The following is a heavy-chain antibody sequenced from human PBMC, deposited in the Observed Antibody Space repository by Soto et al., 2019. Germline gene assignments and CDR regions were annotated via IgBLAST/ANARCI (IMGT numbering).Heavy chain of an antibody. CDR3: AKDLGYCSGGSCYPDAFDI. J-gene: IGHJ3*02. D-gene: IGHD2-15*01. CDR2: ISGSGGST. V-gene: IGHV3-23*01. Sequence: PGGSLRLSCAASGFTFSSYAMSWVRQAPGKGLEWVSAISGSGGSTYYADSVKGRFTISRDNSKNTLYLQMNSLRAEDTAVYYCAKDLGYCSGGSCYPDAFDIWGQGTMVTVSS. CDR1: GFTFSSYA.